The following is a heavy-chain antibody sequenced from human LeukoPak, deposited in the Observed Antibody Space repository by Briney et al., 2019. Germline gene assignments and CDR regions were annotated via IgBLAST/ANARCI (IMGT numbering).Heavy chain of an antibody. Sequence: GGSLRLSCAASGLTFRAYGMSWVRQAPGKGLEWVSSISGGGDTTYYADSVRGRFTISRDNSKNTMYLQMYSLRAEDTAVYYCAILGPLDYWGQGTLVAVSS. CDR3: AILGPLDY. V-gene: IGHV3-23*01. J-gene: IGHJ4*02. CDR2: ISGGGDTT. CDR1: GLTFRAYG.